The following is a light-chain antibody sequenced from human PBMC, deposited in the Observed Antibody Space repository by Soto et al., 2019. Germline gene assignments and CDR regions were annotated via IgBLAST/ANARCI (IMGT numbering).Light chain of an antibody. CDR3: QERGR. CDR1: QSVASDY. V-gene: IGKV3-20*01. J-gene: IGKJ5*01. CDR2: GAS. Sequence: EIVLTQSPGTLSLSPGERATLSCRASQSVASDYLGWYQQKPGQAPRLLIYGASIRATGIPDRFSGSGSGTDFTLTINRLEPEDFALYYFQERGRFGPGSRLEIK.